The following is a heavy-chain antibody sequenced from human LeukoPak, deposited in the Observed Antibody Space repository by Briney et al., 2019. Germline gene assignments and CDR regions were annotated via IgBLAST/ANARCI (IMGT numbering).Heavy chain of an antibody. CDR2: IDRDGSRI. V-gene: IGHV3-74*01. Sequence: PGGSLRLSCAVSGFTFSSYWMHWVRLAPGKGLVWVSRIDRDGSRINYADSVKGRFTISRDNGKNTLFLQMNSLRAEDAAVYYCVRGNDYGGPHHWGQGTLVTVSS. J-gene: IGHJ5*02. CDR1: GFTFSSYW. D-gene: IGHD4-23*01. CDR3: VRGNDYGGPHH.